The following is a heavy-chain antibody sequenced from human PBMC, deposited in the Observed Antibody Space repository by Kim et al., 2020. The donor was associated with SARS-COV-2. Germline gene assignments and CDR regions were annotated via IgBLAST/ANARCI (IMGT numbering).Heavy chain of an antibody. D-gene: IGHD1-26*01. Sequence: KGRFTISRDDSKNTLYLQMNSLRAEDTAVYYCARVVSGATTPYYYYGMDVWGQGTTVTVSS. V-gene: IGHV3-30*07. CDR3: ARVVSGATTPYYYYGMDV. J-gene: IGHJ6*02.